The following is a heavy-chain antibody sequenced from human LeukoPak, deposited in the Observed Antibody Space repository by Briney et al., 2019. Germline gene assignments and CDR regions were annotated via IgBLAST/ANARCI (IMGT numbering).Heavy chain of an antibody. CDR2: MNPNSGNT. CDR3: ARAASGTRTNNWFDP. D-gene: IGHD1-26*01. J-gene: IGHJ5*02. CDR1: GYTFTSYD. Sequence: ASVKVSCKASGYTFTSYDINWVRQATGQGLEWMGWMNPNSGNTGYAQKFQGRVTITRNTSISTAYMELISLRSEDTAVYYCARAASGTRTNNWFDPWGQGTLVTVSS. V-gene: IGHV1-8*03.